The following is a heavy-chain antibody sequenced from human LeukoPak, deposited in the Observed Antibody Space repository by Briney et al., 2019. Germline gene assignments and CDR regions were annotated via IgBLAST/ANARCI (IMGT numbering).Heavy chain of an antibody. CDR2: ISSSSSYI. CDR1: GFTFSSYS. J-gene: IGHJ3*02. CDR3: ARGNDFGYCSSTSCYEVSSQDAFDI. Sequence: GGSPRLSCAASGFTFSSYSMNWVRQAPGKGLEWVSSISSSSSYIYYADSVKGRFTISRDNAKNSLYLQMNSLRAEDTAVYYCARGNDFGYCSSTSCYEVSSQDAFDIWGQGTMVTVSS. V-gene: IGHV3-21*01. D-gene: IGHD2-2*03.